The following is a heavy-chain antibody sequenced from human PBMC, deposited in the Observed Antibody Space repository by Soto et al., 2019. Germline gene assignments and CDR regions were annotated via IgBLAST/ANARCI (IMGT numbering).Heavy chain of an antibody. CDR3: AREDMSGKYCVDY. J-gene: IGHJ4*02. CDR2: MYYSGTT. V-gene: IGHV4-61*01. D-gene: IGHD1-26*01. Sequence: QGKLQESGPGRVKPSETLTITFKVSGTPVSSETHFWNWIRQPPGKGLEWIGYMYYSGTTNYNPHLRSRVTLAIYRSRYQLSLSLKYVTAADTAVYYCAREDMSGKYCVDYWGPGRHVTLSS. CDR1: GTPVSSETHF.